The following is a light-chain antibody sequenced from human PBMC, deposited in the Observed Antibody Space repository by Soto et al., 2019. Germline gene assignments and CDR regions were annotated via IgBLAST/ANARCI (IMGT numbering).Light chain of an antibody. CDR1: SSDVGGYNY. Sequence: QAVVTQPPSASGSPGQSVTISCTGTSSDVGGYNYVSWYQQHPGKAPKLMIYEVSKRPSGVPDRFSGSKSGNTASLTVSGLQAEDEADYYCSSYAGSTPLFGGGTKLTVL. J-gene: IGLJ2*01. V-gene: IGLV2-8*01. CDR3: SSYAGSTPL. CDR2: EVS.